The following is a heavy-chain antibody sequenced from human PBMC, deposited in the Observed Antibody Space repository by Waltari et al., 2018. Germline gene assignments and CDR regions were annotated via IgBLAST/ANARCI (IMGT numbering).Heavy chain of an antibody. CDR1: GGSFSGYY. J-gene: IGHJ4*02. D-gene: IGHD3-22*01. CDR3: ARDYYDSSGYPDFDY. CDR2: INHSGIT. V-gene: IGHV4-34*01. Sequence: QVQLQQWGAGLLKPSETLSLTCAVYGGSFSGYYWSWIRQPPGKGLEWIGEINHSGITNYHPSLKSRVTISVDTSKNQFSLKLSSVTAADTAVYYCARDYYDSSGYPDFDYWGQGTLVTVSS.